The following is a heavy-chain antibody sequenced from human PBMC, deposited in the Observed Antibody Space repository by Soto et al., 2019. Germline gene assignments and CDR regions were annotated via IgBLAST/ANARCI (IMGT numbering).Heavy chain of an antibody. J-gene: IGHJ6*02. Sequence: QVQLQESGPGLVKPSQTLSLTCTVSGGSISSVNYYWSWISQPPGKGLEWIGYISYSGITYYNPSLKSRLTISVDTSKNQFSLKLSSVTAADTAVYYCARRPYYYYGMDVWGQGTTVTVSS. CDR1: GGSISSVNYY. CDR3: ARRPYYYYGMDV. V-gene: IGHV4-30-4*01. CDR2: ISYSGIT.